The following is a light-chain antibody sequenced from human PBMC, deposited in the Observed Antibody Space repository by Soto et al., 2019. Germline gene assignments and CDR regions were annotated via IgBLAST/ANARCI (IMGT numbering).Light chain of an antibody. J-gene: IGLJ1*01. CDR1: ISDVGSSNL. CDR3: CSYVGDRRYV. Sequence: QSVLTQPASVSGSTGQSITISCAGSISDVGSSNLVSWYQQHPGKVPKLIIYEGNRRPSGVSSRFSGSNSGKTASLTISGLQAEDEADYYCCSYVGDRRYVFVIATKVTVL. CDR2: EGN. V-gene: IGLV2-23*01.